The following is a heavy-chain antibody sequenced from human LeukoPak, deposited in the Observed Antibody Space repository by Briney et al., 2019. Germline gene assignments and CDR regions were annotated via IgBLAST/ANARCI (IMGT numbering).Heavy chain of an antibody. J-gene: IGHJ5*02. D-gene: IGHD3-10*01. CDR3: AKDGPIVRGAYYP. V-gene: IGHV3-30*18. CDR1: AFTFRTYR. Sequence: SLSLSCADSAFTFRTYRMHWIRPPPTNPLERLAVISYDGSNKYYAYSVKGRFTISRDNSKTTLYLQINSLRAEDTAVYYCAKDGPIVRGAYYPWGQATLVTASS. CDR2: ISYDGSNK.